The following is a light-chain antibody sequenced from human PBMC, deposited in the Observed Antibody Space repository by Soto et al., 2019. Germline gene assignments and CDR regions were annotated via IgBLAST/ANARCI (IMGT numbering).Light chain of an antibody. CDR3: HQYNCWPT. CDR1: QSVSSN. CDR2: GAS. J-gene: IGKJ1*01. Sequence: EIVITQSPDIWPVSPGERATLSCRASQSVSSNLAWYQQTPGQSPRLLIYGASTRATGSPIRISGSGSRTEFTLTISSLQSEDFAVYYYHQYNCWPTFGQGTKVDIK. V-gene: IGKV3-15*01.